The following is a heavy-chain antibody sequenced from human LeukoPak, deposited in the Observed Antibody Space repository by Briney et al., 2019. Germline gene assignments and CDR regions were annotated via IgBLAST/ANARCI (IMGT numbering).Heavy chain of an antibody. CDR3: ARSARSLDFNWFDP. CDR2: IYYSGST. CDR1: GGSISSYY. J-gene: IGHJ5*02. D-gene: IGHD3/OR15-3a*01. V-gene: IGHV4-59*01. Sequence: PSETLSLTCTVSGGSISSYYWSWIRQPPGKGLEWIGYIYYSGSTNYNPSLKSRVTISVDTSKNQFSLKLSSVIAADTAVYYCARSARSLDFNWFDPWGQGTLVTVSS.